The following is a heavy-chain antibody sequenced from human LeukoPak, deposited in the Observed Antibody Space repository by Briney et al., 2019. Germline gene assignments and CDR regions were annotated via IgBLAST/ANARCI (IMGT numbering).Heavy chain of an antibody. D-gene: IGHD3-10*01. CDR3: AKDYGSGSYSFDY. J-gene: IGHJ4*02. CDR1: GFTFSSYG. CDR2: IRSEGTNK. Sequence: PGGSLRLSCAASGFTFSSYGMQWVRQAPGKGLEWAAFIRSEGTNKYYADSVKGRFTISRDNSKNTLYLQMDSLRAEDTAVYYCAKDYGSGSYSFDYWGQGTLVTVSS. V-gene: IGHV3-30*02.